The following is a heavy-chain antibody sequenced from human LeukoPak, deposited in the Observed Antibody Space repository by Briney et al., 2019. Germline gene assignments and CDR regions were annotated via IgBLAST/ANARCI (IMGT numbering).Heavy chain of an antibody. V-gene: IGHV3-73*01. Sequence: PGGSLRLSCAASGFTFSGSAMHWVRQASGKGLEWVGRIRSKANSYATAYAASVKGRFTISRDDSKNTAYLQMNSLKTEDTAVYYCTRRARIDYGGKHYYYYYMDVWGKGTTVTVSS. CDR1: GFTFSGSA. CDR3: TRRARIDYGGKHYYYYYMDV. J-gene: IGHJ6*03. CDR2: IRSKANSYAT. D-gene: IGHD4-23*01.